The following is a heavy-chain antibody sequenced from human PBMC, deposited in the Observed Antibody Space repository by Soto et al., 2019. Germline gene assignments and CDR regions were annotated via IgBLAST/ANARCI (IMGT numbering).Heavy chain of an antibody. V-gene: IGHV1-2*04. J-gene: IGHJ4*02. CDR2: INPNRGGT. CDR3: ARDAAGYSGYDPFFDY. CDR1: GYTFTGYY. Sequence: ASVKVSCKASGYTFTGYYMHWVRQAPGQGLEWMGWINPNRGGTNYAQKFQGWVTMTRDTSISTAYMELSRLRSDDTAVYYCARDAAGYSGYDPFFDYWGQGTLVTVSS. D-gene: IGHD5-12*01.